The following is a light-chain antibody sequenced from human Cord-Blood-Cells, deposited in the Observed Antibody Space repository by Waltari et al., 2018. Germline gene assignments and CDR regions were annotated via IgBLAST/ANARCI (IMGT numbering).Light chain of an antibody. CDR1: SIDVGSYNP. CDR3: CSYAGSSTLV. CDR2: EGS. V-gene: IGLV2-23*01. Sequence: QSALTQPASVSGSPGQSITISCPGTSIDVGSYNPVSWYQQHPGKAPQLMIYEGSKRPSGVSNRFSGSKSGNTASLTISGLQAEDEADYYCCSYAGSSTLVFGGGTKLTVL. J-gene: IGLJ3*02.